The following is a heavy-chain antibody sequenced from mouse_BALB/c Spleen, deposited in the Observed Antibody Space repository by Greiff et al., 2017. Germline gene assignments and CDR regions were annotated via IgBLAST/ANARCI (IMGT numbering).Heavy chain of an antibody. Sequence: DVKLVESGGGLVKPGGSLKLSCAASGFTFSSYAMSWVRQSPEKRLEWVAEISSGGSYTYYPDTVTGRFTISRDNAKNTLYLEMSSLRSEDTAMYYCARDGLGRGYYFDYWGQGTTLTVSS. CDR3: ARDGLGRGYYFDY. J-gene: IGHJ2*01. CDR2: ISSGGSYT. CDR1: GFTFSSYA. V-gene: IGHV5-9-4*01. D-gene: IGHD4-1*01.